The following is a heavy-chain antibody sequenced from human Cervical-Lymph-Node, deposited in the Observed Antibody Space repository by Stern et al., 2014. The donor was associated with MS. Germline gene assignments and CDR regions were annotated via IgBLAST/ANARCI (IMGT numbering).Heavy chain of an antibody. CDR2: IYPDDSDT. D-gene: IGHD3-10*01. V-gene: IGHV5-51*03. CDR3: ARLKHSLTSGTYFNY. Sequence: EVQLVESGAEVKKPGESLKISCKVSGYSFSNYWIGWVRQMPGKGLEWMGIIYPDDSDTRYSPSFQGQVPISADNSIPTAYLQWSSLKASDTAMYYCARLKHSLTSGTYFNYWGQGTLVTVSS. J-gene: IGHJ4*02. CDR1: GYSFSNYW.